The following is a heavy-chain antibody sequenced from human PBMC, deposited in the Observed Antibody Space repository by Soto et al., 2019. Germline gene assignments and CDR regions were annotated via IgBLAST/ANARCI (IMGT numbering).Heavy chain of an antibody. Sequence: GESLKISCKGSGYSFTSYWISWVRQMPGKGLEWMGRIDPSDSYTNYSPSFQGHVTISADKSISTAYLQWSSLKASDTAMYYCASLEGYDSSRDAFDIWGQGTMVTVSS. V-gene: IGHV5-10-1*01. D-gene: IGHD3-22*01. CDR3: ASLEGYDSSRDAFDI. CDR1: GYSFTSYW. CDR2: IDPSDSYT. J-gene: IGHJ3*02.